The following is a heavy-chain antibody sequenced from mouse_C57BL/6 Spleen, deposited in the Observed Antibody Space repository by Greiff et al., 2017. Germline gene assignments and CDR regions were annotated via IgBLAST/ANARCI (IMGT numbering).Heavy chain of an antibody. V-gene: IGHV1-64*01. CDR2: IHPNSGST. Sequence: VQLQQPGAELVKPGASVKLSCKASGYTFTSYWMHWVKQRPGQGLEWIGMIHPNSGSTNYNEKFKSKATLTVDKSSSTAYMQLSSLTSEDSAVYYCARSSYYGSSYGYWGQGTTRTVSS. J-gene: IGHJ2*01. CDR3: ARSSYYGSSYGY. CDR1: GYTFTSYW. D-gene: IGHD1-1*01.